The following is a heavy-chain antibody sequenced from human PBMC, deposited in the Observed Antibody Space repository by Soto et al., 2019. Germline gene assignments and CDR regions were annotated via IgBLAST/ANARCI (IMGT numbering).Heavy chain of an antibody. CDR3: ARDFAGRDDY. CDR2: INIDGSRT. CDR1: GFTLSNNW. Sequence: PGGSLRLSCAASGFTLSNNWMHWVRQAPGEGLVWVSRINIDGSRTTYADSVKGRFTISRDHAKNTLYQQMDSLRVEDTALYYCARDFAGRDDYWGQGTLVTVSS. D-gene: IGHD2-15*01. J-gene: IGHJ4*02. V-gene: IGHV3-74*03.